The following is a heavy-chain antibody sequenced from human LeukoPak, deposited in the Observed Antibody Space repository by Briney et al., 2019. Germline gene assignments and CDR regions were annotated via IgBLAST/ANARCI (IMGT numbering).Heavy chain of an antibody. V-gene: IGHV1-8*03. CDR1: GYIFTTYD. J-gene: IGHJ4*02. CDR3: ARGASRSFDI. CDR2: MNPNSGNT. D-gene: IGHD6-6*01. Sequence: ASVKVSCKASGYIFTTYDTNWVRQAPGQGLEWMGWMNPNSGNTGYALKFQGRVTITRHTSLSTAYMELSSLRSEDTAVYYCARGASRSFDIWGQGTLVTVSS.